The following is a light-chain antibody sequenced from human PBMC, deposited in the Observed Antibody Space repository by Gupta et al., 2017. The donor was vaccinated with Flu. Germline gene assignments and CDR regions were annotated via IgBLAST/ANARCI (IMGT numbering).Light chain of an antibody. CDR2: WAS. Sequence: SLGERATVNCKSSQSVLYSSNKKNYLAWYQQKPGQPPRLLIYWASTREPAVPDRFSGSGSGTDFTLTISSLQAEDVAVYYCQQDYSAHYTFGQGTKLKIK. CDR3: QQDYSAHYT. J-gene: IGKJ2*01. CDR1: QSVLYSSNKKNY. V-gene: IGKV4-1*01.